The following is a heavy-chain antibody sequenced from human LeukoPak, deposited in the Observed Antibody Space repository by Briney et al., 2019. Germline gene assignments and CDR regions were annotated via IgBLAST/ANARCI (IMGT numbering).Heavy chain of an antibody. CDR3: ARVGIAAAGTHEIDY. V-gene: IGHV4-34*01. CDR2: INHSGST. J-gene: IGHJ4*02. CDR1: GGSFSGYY. D-gene: IGHD6-13*01. Sequence: SETLSLTCAVYGGSFSGYYWSRIRQPPGKGLEWIGEINHSGSTNYNPSLKSRVTISVDTSKNQFSLKLSSVTAADTAVYYCARVGIAAAGTHEIDYWGQGTLVTVSS.